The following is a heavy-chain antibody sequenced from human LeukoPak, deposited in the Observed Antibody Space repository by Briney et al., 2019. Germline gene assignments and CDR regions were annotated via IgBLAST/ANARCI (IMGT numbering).Heavy chain of an antibody. V-gene: IGHV3-74*01. CDR1: GFTFSSYW. D-gene: IGHD7-27*01. Sequence: GGSLRLSCAASGFTFSSYWMHWVRQAPGKGLVWVSRINTDGSSTSYADSVKGRFTISRDNAKNTLYLQMNSLRAEDTAVYYCARVMTGDGFDYWGQGTLVTVSS. J-gene: IGHJ4*02. CDR3: ARVMTGDGFDY. CDR2: INTDGSST.